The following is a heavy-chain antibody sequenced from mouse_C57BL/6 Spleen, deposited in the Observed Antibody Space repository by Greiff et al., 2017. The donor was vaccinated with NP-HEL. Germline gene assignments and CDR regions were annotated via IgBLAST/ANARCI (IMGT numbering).Heavy chain of an antibody. V-gene: IGHV1-72*01. CDR1: GYTFTSYW. Sequence: QVQLQQPGAELVKPGASVKMSCKASGYTFTSYWITWVKQRPGQGLEWIGRIDPNSGGTKYNEKFKSKATLTVDKPSSTAYMQLSSLTSEDSAVYYCARPIITTGVGFAYWGQGTLVTVSA. CDR3: ARPIITTGVGFAY. D-gene: IGHD1-1*01. CDR2: IDPNSGGT. J-gene: IGHJ3*01.